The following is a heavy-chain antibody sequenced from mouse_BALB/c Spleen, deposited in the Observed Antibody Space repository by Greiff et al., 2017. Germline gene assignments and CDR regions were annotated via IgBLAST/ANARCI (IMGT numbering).Heavy chain of an antibody. D-gene: IGHD1-1*01. V-gene: IGHV14-1*02. CDR1: GFNIKDYY. CDR3: ARHHYYGSSYDGYAMDY. J-gene: IGHJ4*01. Sequence: VQLKESGAELVRPGALVKLSCKASGFNIKDYYMHWVKQRPEQGLEWIGWIDPENGNTIYDPKFQGKASITADTSSNTAYLQLSSLTSEDTAVYYCARHHYYGSSYDGYAMDYWGQGTSVTVSS. CDR2: IDPENGNT.